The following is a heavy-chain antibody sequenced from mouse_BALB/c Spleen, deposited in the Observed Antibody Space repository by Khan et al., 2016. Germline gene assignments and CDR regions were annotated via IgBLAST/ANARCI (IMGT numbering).Heavy chain of an antibody. CDR3: ARAGIYSGNYVGVMDY. D-gene: IGHD2-1*01. CDR2: INTYTGEP. J-gene: IGHJ4*01. CDR1: GYTFTNYG. Sequence: QIQLVQSGPELKKPGETVKISCKASGYTFTNYGMNWVKQAPGKGLKWMGWINTYTGEPTYADDFKGRFAFSLETSASTAYLQINNLKNEDTATYCAARAGIYSGNYVGVMDYWGQGTSVTGSS. V-gene: IGHV9-3-1*01.